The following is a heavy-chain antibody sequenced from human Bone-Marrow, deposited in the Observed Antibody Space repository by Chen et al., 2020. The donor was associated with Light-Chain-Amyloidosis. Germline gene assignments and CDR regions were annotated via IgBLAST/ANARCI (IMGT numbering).Heavy chain of an antibody. Sequence: QVQLVQSGAELRKPGASVKVSCKASGYTFTGYYIHWVRQAPGQGLEWVGWVNPKKGGINYAQKVQIRVRMTRHTTVSTVYMELSRLPSDDTAVYFCARDMSPGIAVSGPYGMDVWGQGTTVTVSS. CDR1: GYTFTGYY. CDR2: VNPKKGGI. J-gene: IGHJ6*02. D-gene: IGHD6-19*01. CDR3: ARDMSPGIAVSGPYGMDV. V-gene: IGHV1-2*02.